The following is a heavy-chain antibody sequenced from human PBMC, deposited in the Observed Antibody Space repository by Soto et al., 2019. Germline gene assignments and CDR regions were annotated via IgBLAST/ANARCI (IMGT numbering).Heavy chain of an antibody. V-gene: IGHV1-69*04. J-gene: IGHJ5*02. CDR1: GGTFSSYT. Sequence: SVKVSCKASGGTFSSYTISWVRQAPGQGLEWMGRIIPILGIANYAQKFQGRVTITTDTSTSTAYMDLRSLRSDDTAVYYCARDGSSGSNWFDPWGQGTLVTVSS. CDR2: IIPILGIA. CDR3: ARDGSSGSNWFDP. D-gene: IGHD6-19*01.